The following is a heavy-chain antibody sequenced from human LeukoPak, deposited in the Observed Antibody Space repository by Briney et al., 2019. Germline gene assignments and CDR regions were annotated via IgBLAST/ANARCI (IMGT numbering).Heavy chain of an antibody. CDR1: GFTFSSYG. V-gene: IGHV3-33*01. CDR3: ARTYGYSYGHIDY. CDR2: IWYDGSNK. Sequence: PGRSLRLSCAASGFTFSSYGMHWVRQAPGKGLEWVAVIWYDGSNKYYADSVKGRFTISRDNSKNTLYLQMNSLRAEDTAVYYCARTYGYSYGHIDYWGQGTLVTVSS. J-gene: IGHJ4*02. D-gene: IGHD5-18*01.